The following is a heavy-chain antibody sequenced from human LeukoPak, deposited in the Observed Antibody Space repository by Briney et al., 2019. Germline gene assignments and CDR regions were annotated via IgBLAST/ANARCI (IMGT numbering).Heavy chain of an antibody. J-gene: IGHJ6*03. CDR3: ARGRGDFDWLWDYYYYYMDV. D-gene: IGHD3-9*01. Sequence: ASVKVSCKASGYTFTGYYMHWVRQAPGQGLEWMGWINPNSGGTNYAQKFQGRVTMTRDTSISTAYMELSSLRSEDTAVYYCARGRGDFDWLWDYYYYYMDVWGKGTTVTVSS. CDR2: INPNSGGT. V-gene: IGHV1-2*02. CDR1: GYTFTGYY.